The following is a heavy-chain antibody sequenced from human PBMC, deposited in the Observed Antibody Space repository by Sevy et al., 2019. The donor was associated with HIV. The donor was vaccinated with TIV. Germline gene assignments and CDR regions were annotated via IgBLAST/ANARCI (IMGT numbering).Heavy chain of an antibody. CDR3: ARDSLGWELRSAFDF. V-gene: IGHV3-21*01. Sequence: GGSLRLSCAASGFTFSSYSMNWVRQAPGKGLEWVSSISSSSSYIYYADSEKGRFTISRDNAKNSLYLQMNSLRAEDTAVYYCARDSLGWELRSAFDFWGQGTMVTVSS. D-gene: IGHD1-26*01. CDR1: GFTFSSYS. CDR2: ISSSSSYI. J-gene: IGHJ3*01.